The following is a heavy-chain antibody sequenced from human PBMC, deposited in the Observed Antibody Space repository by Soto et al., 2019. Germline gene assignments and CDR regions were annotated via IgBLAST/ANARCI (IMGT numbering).Heavy chain of an antibody. CDR2: IYYSGST. CDR1: GGSISTTGYF. Sequence: ETLSLTCFVSGGSISTTGYFWGWIRQPPGKGLQSIGSIYYSGSTYYNPSLKSRVTISVDTSKNQFSLKLSSVTAADTAVYYCARDSGYGAVDDWGQGTLVTVSS. V-gene: IGHV4-39*02. CDR3: ARDSGYGAVDD. D-gene: IGHD5-12*01. J-gene: IGHJ4*02.